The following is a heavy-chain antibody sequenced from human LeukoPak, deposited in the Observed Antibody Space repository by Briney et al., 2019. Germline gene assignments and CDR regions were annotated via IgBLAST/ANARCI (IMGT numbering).Heavy chain of an antibody. CDR2: IYYSGGT. CDR1: GGSISGSSYY. V-gene: IGHV4-39*01. Sequence: KPSETLSLTCTVSGGSISGSSYYWGWIRQPPGKGLEWIGTIYYSGGTYYNPSLDSRVTISVDTSKNQFSLRLSSVTAADTAVYYCARHAYRSGWLDFWGQGTLVTVSS. D-gene: IGHD6-19*01. J-gene: IGHJ4*02. CDR3: ARHAYRSGWLDF.